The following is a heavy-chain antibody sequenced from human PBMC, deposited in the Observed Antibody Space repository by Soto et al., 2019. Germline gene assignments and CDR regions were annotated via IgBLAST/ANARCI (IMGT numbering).Heavy chain of an antibody. J-gene: IGHJ5*01. CDR2: VYSTWTI. CDR1: GDFISYYS. D-gene: IGHD4-17*01. Sequence: SETLSLTCTVSGDFISYYSWAGIRQSAGTGLEWIGRVYSTWTIFYNPSLKMRATMSVDTSKHQFSLKQTSVNAADTAVYYCGGDDFGRITRAFDQWRQGTLEAISS. CDR3: GGDDFGRITRAFDQ. V-gene: IGHV4-4*07.